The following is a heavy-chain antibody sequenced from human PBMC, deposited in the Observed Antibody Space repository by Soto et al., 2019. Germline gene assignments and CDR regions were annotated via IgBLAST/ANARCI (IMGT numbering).Heavy chain of an antibody. CDR1: GFTFSSYS. D-gene: IGHD1-1*01. J-gene: IGHJ4*02. Sequence: EVQLVESGGDLVQPGGSLRLSCVASGFTFSSYSMNWVRQAPGKGPEWVSYISASSNTIYYAHSLEGRFTVSRDNAKNSLYLQMTRLRDEDSAVYYCARVRGIYPCDYWGQGTRVTVSS. V-gene: IGHV3-48*02. CDR2: ISASSNTI. CDR3: ARVRGIYPCDY.